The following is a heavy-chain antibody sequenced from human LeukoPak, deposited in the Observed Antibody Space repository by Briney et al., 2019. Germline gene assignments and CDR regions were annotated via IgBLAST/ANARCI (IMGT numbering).Heavy chain of an antibody. Sequence: GGSLRLSCAVSGFTFIIYSMNWVRQAPGKGREWVSYISSGSSTIYYADSVKGRFTISRDNAKNSLYLQMNSLRDEDTAVYYCARDLQDYVWGGYHSGSTQEDYWGQGTLVTVSS. CDR1: GFTFIIYS. CDR2: ISSGSSTI. V-gene: IGHV3-48*02. D-gene: IGHD3-16*02. J-gene: IGHJ4*02. CDR3: ARDLQDYVWGGYHSGSTQEDY.